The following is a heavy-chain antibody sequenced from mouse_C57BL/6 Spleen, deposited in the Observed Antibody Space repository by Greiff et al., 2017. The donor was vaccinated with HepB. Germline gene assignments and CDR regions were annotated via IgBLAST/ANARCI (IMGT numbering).Heavy chain of an antibody. CDR1: GFTFSSYA. J-gene: IGHJ3*01. V-gene: IGHV5-4*01. Sequence: EVQLVESGGGLVKPGGSLKLSCAASGFTFSSYAMSWVRQTPEKRLEWVATISDGGSYTYYPDNVKGRFTISRDNAKNNLYLQMSHLKSEDTAMYYCARDEDYYDSSYAAWFAYWGQGTLVTVSA. CDR3: ARDEDYYDSSYAAWFAY. CDR2: ISDGGSYT. D-gene: IGHD1-1*01.